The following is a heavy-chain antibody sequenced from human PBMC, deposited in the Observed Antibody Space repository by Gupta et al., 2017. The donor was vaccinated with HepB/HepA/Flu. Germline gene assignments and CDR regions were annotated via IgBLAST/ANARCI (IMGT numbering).Heavy chain of an antibody. CDR1: GGSSSSYY. CDR3: ARGRPGGWFDP. V-gene: IGHV4-34*01. Sequence: QVQLQQWGAGLLKPSETLSLTCAVYGGSSSSYYWSWIRQPPGKGLEWIGEINHSGSTNYNPSLKSRVTISVDTSKNQFSLKLSSVTAADTAVYYCARGRPGGWFDPWGQGTLVTVSS. D-gene: IGHD1-14*01. J-gene: IGHJ5*02. CDR2: INHSGST.